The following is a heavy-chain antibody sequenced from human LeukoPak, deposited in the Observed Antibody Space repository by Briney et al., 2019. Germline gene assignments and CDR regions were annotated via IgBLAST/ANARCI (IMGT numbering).Heavy chain of an antibody. D-gene: IGHD1-20*01. Sequence: GGSLRLSCVGSGVTLSNYWMYCVRQGPGKGLVWVSRISGEGRTTDYADSGKGRFTTSRDNAKNTLYLQMNSLRAEDTAVYYCVTYNWEYETDYWGQGTLVTVSS. CDR1: GVTLSNYW. CDR2: ISGEGRTT. J-gene: IGHJ4*02. CDR3: VTYNWEYETDY. V-gene: IGHV3-74*01.